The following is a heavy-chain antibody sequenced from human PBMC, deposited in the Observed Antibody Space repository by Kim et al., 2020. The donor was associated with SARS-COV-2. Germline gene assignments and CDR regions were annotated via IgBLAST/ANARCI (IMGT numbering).Heavy chain of an antibody. D-gene: IGHD2-2*01. CDR3: ARDRSKYCSSTSCYPGGYDIVV. CDR1: GFTFSSYG. V-gene: IGHV3-33*01. CDR2: IWYDGSNK. J-gene: IGHJ6*03. Sequence: GGSLRLSCAASGFTFSSYGMNWVRQAPGKGLEWVAVIWYDGSNKYYADSVQGRFTISRDNSKTTLNLQMKSMRAEDTAVYHCARDRSKYCSSTSCYPGGYDIVVWGKGTTVTVSS.